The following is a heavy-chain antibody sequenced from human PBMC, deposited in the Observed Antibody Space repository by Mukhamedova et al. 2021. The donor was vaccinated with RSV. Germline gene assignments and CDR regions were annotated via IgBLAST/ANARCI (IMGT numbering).Heavy chain of an antibody. V-gene: IGHV5-51*01. Sequence: GIIYPGDSDTRYSPSFQGQVTISADKSISTAYLQWSSLKASDTAMYYCARQPTSEVSGYSSGWGFDYWGQGTLVTVSS. D-gene: IGHD6-19*01. CDR3: ARQPTSEVSGYSSGWGFDY. J-gene: IGHJ4*02. CDR2: IYPGDSDT.